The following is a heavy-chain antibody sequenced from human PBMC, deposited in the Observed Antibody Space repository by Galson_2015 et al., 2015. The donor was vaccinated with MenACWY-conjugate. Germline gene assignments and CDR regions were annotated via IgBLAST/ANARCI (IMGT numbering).Heavy chain of an antibody. CDR1: GFTFSSYS. V-gene: IGHV3-48*02. CDR3: ASQKYIAAAGTGYYYGMDV. CDR2: ISSSSSTI. J-gene: IGHJ6*02. Sequence: SLRLSCAASGFTFSSYSMNWVRQAPGKGLEWVSYISSSSSTIYCADSVKGRFTISRDNAKNSLYLQMNSLRDEDTAVYYCASQKYIAAAGTGYYYGMDVWGQGTTVTVSS. D-gene: IGHD6-13*01.